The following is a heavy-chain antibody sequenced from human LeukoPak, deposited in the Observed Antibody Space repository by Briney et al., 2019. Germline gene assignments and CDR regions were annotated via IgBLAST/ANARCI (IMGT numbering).Heavy chain of an antibody. D-gene: IGHD4-17*01. CDR1: GFTVSSNY. CDR2: IYSGGST. CDR3: ARAFRGDSPYYFDY. V-gene: IGHV3-53*01. Sequence: GGSLRLSCAASGFTVSSNYMSWVRQAPGKGLEWVSVIYSGGSTYYADSVKGRFTISRDNSKNTLYLQMNSLKAEDTAVYYCARAFRGDSPYYFDYWGQGTLVTVSS. J-gene: IGHJ4*02.